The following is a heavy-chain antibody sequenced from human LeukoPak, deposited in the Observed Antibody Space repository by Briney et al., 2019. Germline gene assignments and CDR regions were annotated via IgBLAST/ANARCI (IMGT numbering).Heavy chain of an antibody. CDR3: ARGRRIFGVVIMGWFDP. CDR1: GGSFSGYY. Sequence: SETLSLTCAVYGGSFSGYYWSWIRQPPGKGLEWIGEINHSGSTNYNPSLKSRVTISVGTSKNQFSLKLSSVTAADTAVYYCARGRRIFGVVIMGWFDPWGQGTLVTVSS. J-gene: IGHJ5*02. V-gene: IGHV4-34*01. D-gene: IGHD3-3*01. CDR2: INHSGST.